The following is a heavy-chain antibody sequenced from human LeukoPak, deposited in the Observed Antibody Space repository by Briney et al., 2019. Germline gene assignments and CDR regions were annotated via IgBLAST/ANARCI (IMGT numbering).Heavy chain of an antibody. V-gene: IGHV3-74*01. Sequence: GGSLRLSCAASGFTFSRYWMHWVRQAPGEGLVWVSRINTDGSRTNYADSVKGRFTISRDNSKNTLYLQMNSLRAEDTAVYYCARAPYGNYYYYYMDVWGKGTTVTVSS. CDR3: ARAPYGNYYYYYMDV. CDR1: GFTFSRYW. D-gene: IGHD3-10*01. CDR2: INTDGSRT. J-gene: IGHJ6*03.